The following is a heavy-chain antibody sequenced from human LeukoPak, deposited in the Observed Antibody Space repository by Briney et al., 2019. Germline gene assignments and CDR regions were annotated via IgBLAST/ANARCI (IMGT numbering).Heavy chain of an antibody. CDR2: IYSGTT. D-gene: IGHD4/OR15-4a*01. CDR1: GFIFNNYA. V-gene: IGHV3-23*05. CDR3: ARRAGAYSHPYDY. J-gene: IGHJ4*02. Sequence: GGSQGLSCAASGFIFNNYALSWVRQAPGKGLEWVSFIYSGTTHYSDSVKGRFTISRDNSKNTLYLQMNSLRAEDTAVYYCARRAGAYSHPYDYWGQGTLVTVSS.